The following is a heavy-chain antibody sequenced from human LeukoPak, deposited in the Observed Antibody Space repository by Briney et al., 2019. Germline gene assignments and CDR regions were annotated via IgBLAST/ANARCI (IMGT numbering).Heavy chain of an antibody. CDR3: EREALDYYYMDV. CDR1: GFTVSSNY. Sequence: PGGSLRLSCAASGFTVSSNYMSWVRQAPGKGLEWVSVIYSGCSTYYADSGKGRFTSSRENSKNTLYLQMNSLRAEDTAVYYCEREALDYYYMDVWGKGNTVTVSS. V-gene: IGHV3-53*01. CDR2: IYSGCST. J-gene: IGHJ6*03.